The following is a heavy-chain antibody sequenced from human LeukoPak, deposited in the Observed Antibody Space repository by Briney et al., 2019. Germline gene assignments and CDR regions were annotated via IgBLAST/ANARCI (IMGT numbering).Heavy chain of an antibody. Sequence: GGSLRLSCAASGFTFSSYSMNWVRQAPGKGLEWVSYISSSSSTIYYADSVKGRFTISRDNAKNSLYLQMNSLRAEDTAVYYCARDRRSHCSSTSCYSSKPYYYYYYYMDVWGKGTTVTVSS. CDR1: GFTFSSYS. D-gene: IGHD2-2*01. V-gene: IGHV3-48*04. CDR3: ARDRRSHCSSTSCYSSKPYYYYYYYMDV. J-gene: IGHJ6*03. CDR2: ISSSSSTI.